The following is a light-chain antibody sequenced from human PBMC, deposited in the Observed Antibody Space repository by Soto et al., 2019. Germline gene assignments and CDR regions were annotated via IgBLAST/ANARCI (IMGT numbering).Light chain of an antibody. CDR2: GAS. J-gene: IGKJ1*01. V-gene: IGKV3-20*01. CDR1: QSVSAGY. CDR3: QHYGMSRT. Sequence: EIVLTQSPGTQSLSPGERATLSCRASQSVSAGYLAWYQQKPGQAPRVLIYGASSRATGIPDRFSGSASGTDFTLTISRLEPEDFAVYYCQHYGMSRTFGQGTKVEIK.